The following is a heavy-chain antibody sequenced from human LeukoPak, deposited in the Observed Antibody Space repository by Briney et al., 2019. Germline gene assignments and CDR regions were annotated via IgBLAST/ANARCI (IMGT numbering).Heavy chain of an antibody. Sequence: GASVKVSCKASGYTFTGYYMHWVRQAPGQGLEWMGWINPNSGGTNYAQKFQGRVTMTGDTSISTAYMELSRLRSDDTAVYYCARALVGYCSGGSCPENWFDPWGQGTLVTVSS. CDR2: INPNSGGT. D-gene: IGHD2-15*01. CDR3: ARALVGYCSGGSCPENWFDP. J-gene: IGHJ5*02. V-gene: IGHV1-2*02. CDR1: GYTFTGYY.